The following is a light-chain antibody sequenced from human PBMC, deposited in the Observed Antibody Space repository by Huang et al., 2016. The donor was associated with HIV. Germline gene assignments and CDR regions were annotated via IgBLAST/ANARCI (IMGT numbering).Light chain of an antibody. CDR1: QDISTS. CDR2: SAS. J-gene: IGKJ5*01. V-gene: IGKV1D-13*01. CDR3: QQLHNYPVT. Sequence: AVQLTQFPSSLSASVGDRVVITCRASQDISTSLAWYQQKPGMAPKLLISSASKLQSGVSTRFSGDSAGAYFTLFIDNLPPEDVATYFCQQLHNYPVTFGRGTRLDIK.